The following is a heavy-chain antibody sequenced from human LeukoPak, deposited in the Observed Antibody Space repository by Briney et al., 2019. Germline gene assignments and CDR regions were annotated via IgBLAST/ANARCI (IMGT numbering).Heavy chain of an antibody. CDR1: GGSFSGYY. CDR3: ARLSYDSSGYLYDPIDY. Sequence: PSETLSLTCAVYGGSFSGYYWSWIRQPPGKGLEWIGEINHSGSTNYNPSLKSRVTISVDTSKNQFSLKLSPVTAADTDVYYCARLSYDSSGYLYDPIDYWGRGTLVTVSS. CDR2: INHSGST. J-gene: IGHJ4*02. D-gene: IGHD3-22*01. V-gene: IGHV4-34*01.